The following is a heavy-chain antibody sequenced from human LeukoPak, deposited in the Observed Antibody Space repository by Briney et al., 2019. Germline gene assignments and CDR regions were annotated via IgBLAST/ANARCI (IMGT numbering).Heavy chain of an antibody. D-gene: IGHD3-22*01. Sequence: GTSVKVSCKASGYTFTSYYMHWVRQAPAQGLEWMGIINPSGGSTSYAQKFQGRVTMTRDTSTSTVYMELSSLRSEDTAVYYCARREGSDYDSSGYLDYWGQGTLVTVSS. CDR2: INPSGGST. CDR3: ARREGSDYDSSGYLDY. J-gene: IGHJ4*02. CDR1: GYTFTSYY. V-gene: IGHV1-46*01.